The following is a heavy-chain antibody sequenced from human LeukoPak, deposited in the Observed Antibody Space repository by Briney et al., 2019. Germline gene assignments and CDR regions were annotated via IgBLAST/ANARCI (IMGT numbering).Heavy chain of an antibody. D-gene: IGHD5-18*01. CDR1: GYTFTSYG. CDR2: ISAYSGNT. Sequence: ASVKVSCKASGYTFTSYGISWVRQAPGQGLEWMGWISAYSGNTNYAQKLQGRVTMTTDTSTSTAYMELRSLRSDDTAVYYCARDIRGYSYGPTGVDYWGQGTLVTVSS. V-gene: IGHV1-18*04. CDR3: ARDIRGYSYGPTGVDY. J-gene: IGHJ4*02.